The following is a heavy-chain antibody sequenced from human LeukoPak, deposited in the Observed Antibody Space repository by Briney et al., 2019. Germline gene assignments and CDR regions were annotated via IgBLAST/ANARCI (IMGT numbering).Heavy chain of an antibody. CDR1: GFTFSNAW. D-gene: IGHD1-1*01. V-gene: IGHV3-15*01. Sequence: GGSLRLSCAASGFTFSNAWMSWVRQAPGKGLEWVGRIKSKTDVGTTDYAAPVKGRFTISRDDSKYTLHLQMNSLKSEDTAVYYCTAGTGKSDFDYWGQGTLVTVSS. CDR3: TAGTGKSDFDY. CDR2: IKSKTDVGTT. J-gene: IGHJ4*02.